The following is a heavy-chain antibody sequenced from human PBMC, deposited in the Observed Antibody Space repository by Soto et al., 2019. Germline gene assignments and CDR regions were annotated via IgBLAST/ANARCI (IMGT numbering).Heavy chain of an antibody. CDR2: IYYSGST. CDR3: ARNYYDSSGYYLDNWFDP. D-gene: IGHD3-22*01. CDR1: GGSVSSGSYY. J-gene: IGHJ5*02. Sequence: ETLSLTCTVSGGSVSSGSYYWSWIRQPPGKGLEWIGYIYYSGSTNYNPSLKSRVTISVDTSKNQFSLKLSSVTAADTAVYYCARNYYDSSGYYLDNWFDPWGQGTLVTVSS. V-gene: IGHV4-61*01.